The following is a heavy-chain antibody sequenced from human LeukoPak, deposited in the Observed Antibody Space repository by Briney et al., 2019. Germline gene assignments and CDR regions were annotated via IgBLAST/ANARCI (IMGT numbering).Heavy chain of an antibody. CDR2: ISSSSSYI. V-gene: IGHV3-21*05. D-gene: IGHD5-18*01. Sequence: GGSLRLSCAASGFTFSSYEMNWVRQAPGKGLEWVSYISSSSSYIYYADSLKGRFTISRDNAKNSLYLQMNSLRAEDTAVYYCATGYSYGTHAFDIWGQGTMVTVSS. CDR1: GFTFSSYE. CDR3: ATGYSYGTHAFDI. J-gene: IGHJ3*02.